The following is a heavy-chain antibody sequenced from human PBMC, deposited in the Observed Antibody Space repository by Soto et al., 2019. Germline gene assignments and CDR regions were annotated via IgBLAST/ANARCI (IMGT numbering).Heavy chain of an antibody. CDR3: ARVPWIQLWNFEY. Sequence: TXGGLRVSCAASGFTFSSYYMNWVRQAPGKGLEWVSYISISGSTIYYADSVKGRFTISRDNAKNSLYLQMNSLRAEDTAVYYCARVPWIQLWNFEYWGQGTLVTVS. D-gene: IGHD5-18*01. J-gene: IGHJ4*02. V-gene: IGHV3-48*03. CDR2: ISISGSTI. CDR1: GFTFSSYY.